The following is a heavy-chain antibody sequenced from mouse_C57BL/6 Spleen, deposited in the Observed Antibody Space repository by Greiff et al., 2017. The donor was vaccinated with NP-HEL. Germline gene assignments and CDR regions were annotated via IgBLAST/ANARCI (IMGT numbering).Heavy chain of an antibody. CDR1: GYTFTSYW. J-gene: IGHJ3*01. CDR2: IDPSDSET. CDR3: AREGGDDTWFAY. D-gene: IGHD2-2*01. V-gene: IGHV1-52*01. Sequence: VQLQQPGAELVRPGSSVKLSCKASGYTFTSYWMHWVKQRPIQGLEWIGNIDPSDSETHYNQKFKDKATLTVDKSSSTAYMQLSSRASEDSAVYYFAREGGDDTWFAYWGQGTLVTVSA.